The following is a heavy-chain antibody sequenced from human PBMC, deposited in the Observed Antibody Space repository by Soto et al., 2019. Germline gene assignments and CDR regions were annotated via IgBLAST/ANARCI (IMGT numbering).Heavy chain of an antibody. D-gene: IGHD2-2*01. V-gene: IGHV3-21*01. CDR2: ISSDSTYK. J-gene: IGHJ5*02. Sequence: GGSLRLSCAASGFTFRNYNMDWVRQAPGKGLEWVSSISSDSTYKYYADSVKGRFTISRDNAKNSLYLQMNSLRAEDTAVYYCARDRVPAAPGWFEPWGQGTLVTVS. CDR3: ARDRVPAAPGWFEP. CDR1: GFTFRNYN.